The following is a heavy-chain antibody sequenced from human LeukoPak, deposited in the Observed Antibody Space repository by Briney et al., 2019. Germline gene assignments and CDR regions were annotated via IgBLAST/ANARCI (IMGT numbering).Heavy chain of an antibody. CDR2: ISSSSSYI. D-gene: IGHD3-9*01. CDR1: GFTFSSYS. V-gene: IGHV3-21*01. CDR3: ARVVGLRYFDWLSRDYYYYMDV. J-gene: IGHJ6*03. Sequence: GGSLRLSCVASGFTFSSYSMNWVRQAPGKGLEWVSSISSSSSYIYYADSVKGRFTISRDNAKNSLYLQMNSLRAEDTAVYYCARVVGLRYFDWLSRDYYYYMDVWGKGTTVTISS.